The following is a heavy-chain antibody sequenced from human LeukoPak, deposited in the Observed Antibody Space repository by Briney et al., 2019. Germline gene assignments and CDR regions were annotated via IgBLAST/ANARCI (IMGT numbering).Heavy chain of an antibody. CDR1: GYSFTSYW. J-gene: IGHJ3*02. Sequence: GESLKISCKGSGYSFTSYWISWVRQMPGKGLEWMGRIDPSDSYTNYSPSFQGHVTISADKSISTAFLQWSSLKASDTAMYYCARIHTAMVTDAFDIWGQGTMVTVSS. CDR2: IDPSDSYT. V-gene: IGHV5-10-1*01. CDR3: ARIHTAMVTDAFDI. D-gene: IGHD5-18*01.